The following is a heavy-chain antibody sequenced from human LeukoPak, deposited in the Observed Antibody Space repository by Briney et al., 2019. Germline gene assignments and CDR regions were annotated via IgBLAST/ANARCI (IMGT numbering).Heavy chain of an antibody. CDR1: DVSVSNGAYC. J-gene: IGHJ3*01. CDR3: ARISSSNWYNERGAFDV. D-gene: IGHD6-13*01. V-gene: IGHV4-61*08. CDR2: VYYTGST. Sequence: SQTLSLTCAVSDVSVSNGAYCWSWVRQPPGKGLEWIGFVYYTGSTNYSPSLKSRVTISVDTSKNQFSLKLRSVTAADTAVYYCARISSSNWYNERGAFDVWGQGTMVTVSS.